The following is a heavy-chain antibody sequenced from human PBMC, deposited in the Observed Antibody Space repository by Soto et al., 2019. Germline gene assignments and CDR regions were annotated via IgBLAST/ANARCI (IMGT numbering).Heavy chain of an antibody. CDR3: ATRKGDIVVVRAAVIGSYYYYYGMDV. CDR2: IILIFGTA. D-gene: IGHD2-2*01. CDR1: GGTFSSYA. V-gene: IGHV1-69*01. Sequence: QVQLVQSGAEVKKPGSSVKVSCKASGGTFSSYAISWVRQAPGQGLEWMGGIILIFGTANYAQKFQGRVTINRDESTSTAYMELSSVGSEDTAVDYCATRKGDIVVVRAAVIGSYYYYYGMDVWGQGTTVTVSS. J-gene: IGHJ6*02.